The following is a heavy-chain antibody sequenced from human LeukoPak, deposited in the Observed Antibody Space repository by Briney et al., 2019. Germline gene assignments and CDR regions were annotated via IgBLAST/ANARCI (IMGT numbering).Heavy chain of an antibody. Sequence: PSETLSLTCTVSGGSISSYYWSWIRQPPGKGLEWLGYIYYSGSTNYNPSLKSRVTISVDTSKNQFSLKLSSVTAADTAVYYCARGTYSYALFFDFWGQGTLVTVSS. CDR3: ARGTYSYALFFDF. CDR2: IYYSGST. V-gene: IGHV4-59*08. D-gene: IGHD5-18*01. CDR1: GGSISSYY. J-gene: IGHJ4*02.